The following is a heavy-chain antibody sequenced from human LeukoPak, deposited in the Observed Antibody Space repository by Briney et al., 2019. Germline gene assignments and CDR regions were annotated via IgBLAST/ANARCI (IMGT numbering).Heavy chain of an antibody. V-gene: IGHV1-18*01. CDR3: ARGFPPRRNYDRSGYYSYYFDY. CDR2: ISAYNGYT. D-gene: IGHD3-22*01. J-gene: IGHJ4*02. CDR1: DYTFTSYG. Sequence: ASVTVSCKASDYTFTSYGISWVRQAPGQGLEWMGWISAYNGYTHYAQKLQGRVTMTTDTSTSTAYMELRSLRSDDTAVYYCARGFPPRRNYDRSGYYSYYFDYWGQGTLVTVSS.